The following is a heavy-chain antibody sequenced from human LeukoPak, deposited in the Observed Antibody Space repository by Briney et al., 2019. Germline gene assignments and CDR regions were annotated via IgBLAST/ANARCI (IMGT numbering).Heavy chain of an antibody. J-gene: IGHJ4*02. CDR3: ATWGLAVAGTGGGFGY. CDR2: IKQDGSEI. V-gene: IGHV3-7*01. Sequence: PGGSLRLSCAASGFTFSSNWMSWVRQAPGKGLEWMANIKQDGSEIYYVDSVKGRFTISRDNAKNSLYLQMNSLRAEDTTVYSWATWGLAVAGTGGGFGYWGQGTLVTVSS. CDR1: GFTFSSNW. D-gene: IGHD6-19*01.